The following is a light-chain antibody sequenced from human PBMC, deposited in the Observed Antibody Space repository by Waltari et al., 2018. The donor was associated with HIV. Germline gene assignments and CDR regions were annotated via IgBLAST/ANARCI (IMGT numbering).Light chain of an antibody. J-gene: IGKJ4*01. CDR1: QRISGN. V-gene: IGKV3-15*01. CDR2: GAS. Sequence: VMMQSPATLSVSPGERATLSCRASQRISGNLAWYQQKPGQAPRLLIYGASTRATGIPARFSGSGSRTEFTLTISSLQSEDFAIYYCQQYNNGLTFGGGTKVEIK. CDR3: QQYNNGLT.